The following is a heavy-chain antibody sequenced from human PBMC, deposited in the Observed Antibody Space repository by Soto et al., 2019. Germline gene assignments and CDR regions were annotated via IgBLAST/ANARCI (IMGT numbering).Heavy chain of an antibody. Sequence: ASVKVSCKTSGYTFTDSSMHWVRQAPGQGLEWMGWINLNSGDTNYAEKFRGRVTMTRDTSIIQAYMELTRLKSDDTAVYYCARDPGRYDLGGTATWGPGTWVTVSS. D-gene: IGHD5-12*01. CDR2: INLNSGDT. CDR1: GYTFTDSS. J-gene: IGHJ4*02. CDR3: ARDPGRYDLGGTAT. V-gene: IGHV1-2*02.